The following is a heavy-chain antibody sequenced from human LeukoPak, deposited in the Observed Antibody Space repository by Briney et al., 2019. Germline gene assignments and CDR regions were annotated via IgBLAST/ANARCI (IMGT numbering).Heavy chain of an antibody. J-gene: IGHJ4*02. D-gene: IGHD2-15*01. CDR2: ISYGGSNK. Sequence: GRSLRLSCAASGFTFSSYAMHWVRQAPGKGLEWVAVISYGGSNKYYADSVKGRFTISRDNSKNTLYLQMNSLRAEDTAVYYCARGYCSGGSCSTIDYWGQGTLVTVSS. CDR1: GFTFSSYA. V-gene: IGHV3-30-3*01. CDR3: ARGYCSGGSCSTIDY.